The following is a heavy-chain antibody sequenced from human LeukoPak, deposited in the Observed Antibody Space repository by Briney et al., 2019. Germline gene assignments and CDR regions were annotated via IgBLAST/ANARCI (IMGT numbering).Heavy chain of an antibody. J-gene: IGHJ4*02. CDR3: AKASPYYDFWSGYLDY. Sequence: GGSLRLSCAASGFTFSSYGMHWVRQAPGKGLEWVAVISYDGSNKYYADSVKGRFTISRDNSKNTLYLQMNSLRAEDTAVYYCAKASPYYDFWSGYLDYWGQGTLVTVSS. CDR1: GFTFSSYG. D-gene: IGHD3-3*01. V-gene: IGHV3-30*18. CDR2: ISYDGSNK.